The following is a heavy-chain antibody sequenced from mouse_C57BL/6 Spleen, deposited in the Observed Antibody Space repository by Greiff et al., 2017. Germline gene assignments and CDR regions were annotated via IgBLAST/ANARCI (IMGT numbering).Heavy chain of an antibody. Sequence: EESGPGLVKPSQSLSLTCSVTGYSITSGYYWNWIRQFPGNKLEWMGYISYDGSNNYNPSLKNRISITRDTSKNQFFLKLNSVTTEDTATYYCAREEDYYGSFDYWGQGTTLTVSS. J-gene: IGHJ2*01. CDR1: GYSITSGYY. CDR3: AREEDYYGSFDY. D-gene: IGHD1-1*01. V-gene: IGHV3-6*01. CDR2: ISYDGSN.